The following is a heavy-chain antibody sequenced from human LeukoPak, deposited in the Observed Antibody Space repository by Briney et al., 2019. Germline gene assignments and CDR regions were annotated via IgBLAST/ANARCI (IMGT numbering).Heavy chain of an antibody. D-gene: IGHD1-26*01. J-gene: IGHJ4*02. V-gene: IGHV3-74*01. CDR2: INEDGSTT. CDR3: VRDLGGRSGH. Sequence: GGSLRLSCAASGFSFSSNWMHWVRQAPGKGLVWVSRINEDGSTTNYADSVKGRSTIFRDNAKNTLYLQMNSLRAEDTAVYYCVRDLGGRSGHWGQGTLVTVSS. CDR1: GFSFSSNW.